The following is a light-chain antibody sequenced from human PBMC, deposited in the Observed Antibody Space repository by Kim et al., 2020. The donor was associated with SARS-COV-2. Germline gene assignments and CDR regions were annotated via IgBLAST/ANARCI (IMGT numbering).Light chain of an antibody. CDR3: TSYTSTSTYV. Sequence: QSALTQPASVSGSPGQSIAISCIGTGSDIDTYNYVSWYQQHPGKPPKFLIYDVSNRPSGVSNRFSGSKSGNTASLTISGLQADDEADYYCTSYTSTSTYVFGSGTKVTVL. J-gene: IGLJ1*01. V-gene: IGLV2-14*03. CDR2: DVS. CDR1: GSDIDTYNY.